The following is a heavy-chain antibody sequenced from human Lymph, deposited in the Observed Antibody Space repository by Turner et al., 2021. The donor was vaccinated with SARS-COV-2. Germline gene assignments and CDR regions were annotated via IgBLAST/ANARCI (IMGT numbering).Heavy chain of an antibody. CDR1: GYTFTCSY. V-gene: IGHV1-2*02. J-gene: IGHJ6*02. Sequence: QVQLVQSGAEVKKPGASVKVSCKASGYTFTCSYMHWVRQAPGQGIEWMGWINPNSGGTNYAQKFQGRVTMTRDTSISAAYMELSRLRSDDTAVYYCARDVERYNDFWSGYSGGYGMDVWGQGTTVTVSS. CDR2: INPNSGGT. CDR3: ARDVERYNDFWSGYSGGYGMDV. D-gene: IGHD3-3*01.